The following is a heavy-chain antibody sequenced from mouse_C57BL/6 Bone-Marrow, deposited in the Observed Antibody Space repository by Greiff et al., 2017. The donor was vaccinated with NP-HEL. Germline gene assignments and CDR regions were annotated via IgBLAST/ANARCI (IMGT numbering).Heavy chain of an antibody. CDR3: ARESCLGSGSFAY. J-gene: IGHJ3*01. D-gene: IGHD2-2*01. V-gene: IGHV1-69*01. CDR1: GYTFTSYW. CDR2: IDPSDSYT. Sequence: VKLQQPGAELVMPGASVKLSCKASGYTFTSYWMHWVKQRPGQGLEWIGEIDPSDSYTNYNQKFKGKSTLTVDKSSSTAYMQLSSLTSEDSAVYYCARESCLGSGSFAYWGQGTLVTVSA.